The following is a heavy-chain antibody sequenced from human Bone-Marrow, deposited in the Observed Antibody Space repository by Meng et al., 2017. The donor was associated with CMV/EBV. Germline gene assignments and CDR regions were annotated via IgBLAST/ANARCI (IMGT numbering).Heavy chain of an antibody. CDR3: AREADYTSSWFYFDY. Sequence: GESLKISCAASGFTFSPYNMNWVRQAPGKGLEWVSYISSSGSTIYYADSVKGRFTISRDNAKNSLYLQMNSLRAEDTAVYYCAREADYTSSWFYFDYWGQGTLVTVSS. J-gene: IGHJ4*02. CDR2: ISSSGSTI. V-gene: IGHV3-48*04. CDR1: GFTFSPYN. D-gene: IGHD4-11*01.